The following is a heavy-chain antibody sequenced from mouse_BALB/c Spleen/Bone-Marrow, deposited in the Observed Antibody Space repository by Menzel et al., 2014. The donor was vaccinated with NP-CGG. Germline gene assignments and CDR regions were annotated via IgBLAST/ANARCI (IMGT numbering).Heavy chain of an antibody. CDR3: ALYGNYAGN. Sequence: QVHVKQSGAELVKPGASVKLSCKASGYTFTSYYMYWVKQRPGQGLEWIGGINPSNGGTNFNEKFKSKATLTADKSSSTAYMQLSSLTSEDSAVYFCALYGNYAGNWGQGTLVTVSA. CDR2: INPSNGGT. D-gene: IGHD2-1*01. V-gene: IGHV1-53*01. CDR1: GYTFTSYY. J-gene: IGHJ3*01.